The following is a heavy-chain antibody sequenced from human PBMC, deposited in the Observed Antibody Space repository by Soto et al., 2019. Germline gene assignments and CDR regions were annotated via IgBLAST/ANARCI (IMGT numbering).Heavy chain of an antibody. CDR3: ARENYD. V-gene: IGHV3-48*03. CDR1: GFSFTNYE. J-gene: IGHJ4*02. Sequence: GGSLRLSCAVSGFSFTNYEMNWVRQAPGKGLEWIAYIGLSGDTIYYADSVKGRFTISRDHAKNSLELQMNSLRADDTALYYCARENYDWSQGTLVTVSS. D-gene: IGHD3-22*01. CDR2: IGLSGDTI.